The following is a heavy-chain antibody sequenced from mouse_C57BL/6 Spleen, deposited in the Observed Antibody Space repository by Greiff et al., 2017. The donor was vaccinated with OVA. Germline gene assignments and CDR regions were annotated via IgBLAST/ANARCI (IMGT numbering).Heavy chain of an antibody. CDR3: AKLGRRGGFDY. V-gene: IGHV5-17*01. Sequence: EVKLQESGGGLVKPGGSLKLSCAASGFTFSDYGMHWVRQAPEKGLEWVAYISSGSSTIYYADTVKGRFTISRDNAKNTLFLQMTSLRSEDTAMYYCAKLGRRGGFDYWGQGTTLTVSS. D-gene: IGHD4-1*01. J-gene: IGHJ2*01. CDR1: GFTFSDYG. CDR2: ISSGSSTI.